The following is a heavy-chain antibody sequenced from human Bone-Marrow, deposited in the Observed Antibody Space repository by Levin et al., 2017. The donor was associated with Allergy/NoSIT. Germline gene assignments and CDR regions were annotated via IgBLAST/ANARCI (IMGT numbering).Heavy chain of an antibody. V-gene: IGHV4-59*01. CDR3: ARVEGEQQLDYGYYYYMDV. CDR1: GGSISSYY. J-gene: IGHJ6*03. Sequence: SQTLSLTCTVSGGSISSYYWSWIRQPPGKGLEWIGYIYYSGSTNYNPSLKSRVTISVDTSKNQFSLKLSSVTAADTAVYYCARVEGEQQLDYGYYYYMDVWGKGTTVTVSS. D-gene: IGHD6-13*01. CDR2: IYYSGST.